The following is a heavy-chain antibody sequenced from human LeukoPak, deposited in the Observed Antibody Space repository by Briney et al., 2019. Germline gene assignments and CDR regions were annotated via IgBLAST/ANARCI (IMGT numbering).Heavy chain of an antibody. J-gene: IGHJ4*02. CDR2: IDRDGSRI. CDR3: GRGNDYGGQHY. D-gene: IGHD4-23*01. Sequence: GGSLGLSCAVSGFTFSSYWMHWVRQAPGKGLVWVSRIDRDGSRINYADSVKGRFTISRDNGRNTLFLQMNSLRAEDAAVYYCGRGNDYGGQHYWGRGTLVTVSS. V-gene: IGHV3-74*01. CDR1: GFTFSSYW.